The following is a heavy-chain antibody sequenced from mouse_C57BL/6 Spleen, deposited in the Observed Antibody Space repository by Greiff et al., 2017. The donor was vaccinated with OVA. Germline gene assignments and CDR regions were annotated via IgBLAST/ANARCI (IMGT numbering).Heavy chain of an antibody. J-gene: IGHJ4*01. CDR3: ARDDGLRPYYYAMDY. CDR1: GYTFTSYG. D-gene: IGHD2-4*01. CDR2: IYPRSGNT. Sequence: QVQLKQSGAELARPGASVKLSCKASGYTFTSYGISWVKQRTGQGLEWIGEIYPRSGNTYYNEKFKGKATLTADKSSSTAYMELRSLTSEDSAVYFCARDDGLRPYYYAMDYWGQGTSVTVSS. V-gene: IGHV1-81*01.